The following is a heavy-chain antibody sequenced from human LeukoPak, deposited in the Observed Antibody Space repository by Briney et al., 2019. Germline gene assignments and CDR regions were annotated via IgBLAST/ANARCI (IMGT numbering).Heavy chain of an antibody. J-gene: IGHJ4*02. V-gene: IGHV3-23*01. CDR1: GFTFSSYG. CDR2: ISGSGGST. CDR3: AKDEYYYDSGNFDY. Sequence: GGTLRLSCAASGFTFSSYGMSWVRQAPGKGLEWVSAISGSGGSTYYADSVKGRFTISRDNSKSTLYLQMNSLRAEDTAVYYCAKDEYYYDSGNFDYWGQGTLVTVSS. D-gene: IGHD3-22*01.